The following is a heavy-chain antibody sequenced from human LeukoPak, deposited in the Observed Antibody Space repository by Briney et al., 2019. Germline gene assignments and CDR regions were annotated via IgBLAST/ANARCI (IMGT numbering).Heavy chain of an antibody. J-gene: IGHJ4*02. V-gene: IGHV3-21*06. CDR3: ARGVSGRYYDFDY. CDR2: ISGSSTYV. CDR1: GFTFSSYS. D-gene: IGHD1-26*01. Sequence: GGSLRLSCAASGFTFSSYSMNWVRQAPGKRLEWVSSISGSSTYVYYADSMRGRFTISRDDAKNSLYLQMNSLRAEDTAVYYCARGVSGRYYDFDYWGQGTLVTVSS.